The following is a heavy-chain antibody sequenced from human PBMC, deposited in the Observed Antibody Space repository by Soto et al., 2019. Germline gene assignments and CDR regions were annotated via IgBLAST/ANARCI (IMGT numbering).Heavy chain of an antibody. Sequence: PSETLSLTCAVYGGSLSGHYWSWIRQPPGKGLEWIGEINHSGSTNYNPSLKSRVTISVDTSKNQFSLKLRSDDTAVYYCARGITVTTSDNYYFDYWGQGTLVTVSS. D-gene: IGHD4-17*01. V-gene: IGHV4-34*01. CDR1: GGSLSGHY. CDR3: ARGITVTTSDNYYFDY. CDR2: INHSGST. J-gene: IGHJ4*02.